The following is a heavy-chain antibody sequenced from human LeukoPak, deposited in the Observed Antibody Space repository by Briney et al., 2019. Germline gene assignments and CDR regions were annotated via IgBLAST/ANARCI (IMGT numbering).Heavy chain of an antibody. D-gene: IGHD4-23*01. CDR3: ARDLGGGPPGY. CDR1: GFTFGNYW. J-gene: IGHJ4*02. V-gene: IGHV3-7*01. CDR2: INKDGSEK. Sequence: GGSLSLSCAASGFTFGNYWMSWVRQAPGKGLEWVASINKDGSEKYFVDSVKGRFTISRDNAKSSVSLQMNSLTGEDTAAYYCARDLGGGPPGYWGQGTLVTVSS.